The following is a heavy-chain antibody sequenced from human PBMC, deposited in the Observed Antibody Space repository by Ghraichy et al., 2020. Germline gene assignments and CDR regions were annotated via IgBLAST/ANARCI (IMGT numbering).Heavy chain of an antibody. Sequence: SQTLSLTCAVYGGSFSGYYWSWIRQPPGKGLEWIGEINHSGSTNYNPSLKSRVTISVDTSKNQFSLKLSSVTAADTAVYYCARARPGITIFGVVTATYYGMDVWGQGTTVTVSS. V-gene: IGHV4-34*01. CDR2: INHSGST. CDR1: GGSFSGYY. J-gene: IGHJ6*02. CDR3: ARARPGITIFGVVTATYYGMDV. D-gene: IGHD3-3*01.